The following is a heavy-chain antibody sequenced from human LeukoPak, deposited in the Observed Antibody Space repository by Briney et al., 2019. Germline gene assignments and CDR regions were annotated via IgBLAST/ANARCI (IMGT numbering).Heavy chain of an antibody. CDR3: ARVDSAFDY. V-gene: IGHV3-11*04. J-gene: IGHJ4*02. D-gene: IGHD3-9*01. Sequence: PGGSLRLSCAASGFTFSDYYMSWFRQAPGKGLEWLSYISSRGTTIYYADSVKGRFTISRDNAKNSLYLQTNSLRAEDTAVYYCARVDSAFDYWGQGTLVTVSS. CDR1: GFTFSDYY. CDR2: ISSRGTTI.